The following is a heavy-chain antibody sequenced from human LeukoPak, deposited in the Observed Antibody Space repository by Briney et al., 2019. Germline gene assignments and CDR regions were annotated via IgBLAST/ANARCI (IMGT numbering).Heavy chain of an antibody. CDR2: IHTGGST. J-gene: IGHJ4*02. D-gene: IGHD3-10*01. V-gene: IGHV3-53*01. Sequence: GGSLRLSCAASGFTVSSNYMSWVRQAPGKGLEWVSFIHTGGSTYYADSVKGRFTISRDNSKNTLYLQMNSLRAEDTAVYYCARAGPLWFGEFPMVDYWGQGTLVTVSS. CDR1: GFTVSSNY. CDR3: ARAGPLWFGEFPMVDY.